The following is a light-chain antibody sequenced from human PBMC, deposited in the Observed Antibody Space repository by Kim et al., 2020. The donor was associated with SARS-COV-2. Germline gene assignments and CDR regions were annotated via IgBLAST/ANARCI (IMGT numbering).Light chain of an antibody. Sequence: SYELTQPPSVSVSPGQTASITCSGDKLGDKYACWYQQKPGQSPVLVIYHDSKRPSGIPERFSGSNSGNTATLTISGTQAMDEADYYCQAWDSRIVVFGGG. J-gene: IGLJ2*01. CDR2: HDS. CDR3: QAWDSRIVV. V-gene: IGLV3-1*01. CDR1: KLGDKY.